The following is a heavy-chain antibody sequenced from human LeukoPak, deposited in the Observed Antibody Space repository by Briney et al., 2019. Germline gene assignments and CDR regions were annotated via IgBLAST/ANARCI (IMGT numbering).Heavy chain of an antibody. CDR1: GGTSSSYA. V-gene: IGHV1-69*06. CDR3: ARLSIAAAGTEDY. J-gene: IGHJ4*02. CDR2: IIPIFGTA. D-gene: IGHD6-13*01. Sequence: SVKVSCKASGGTSSSYAISWVRQAPGQGLEWMGGIIPIFGTANYAQKFQGRVTITADKSTSTAYMELSSLRSEDTAVYYCARLSIAAAGTEDYWGQGTLVTVSS.